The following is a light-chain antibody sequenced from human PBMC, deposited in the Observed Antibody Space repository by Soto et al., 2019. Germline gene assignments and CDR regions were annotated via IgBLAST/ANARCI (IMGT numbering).Light chain of an antibody. J-gene: IGLJ3*02. V-gene: IGLV2-14*01. CDR3: SSYTSSSAIERV. CDR2: EVS. CDR1: SSDVGGYNY. Sequence: QSALTQPASVSGSPGQSITISCTGTSSDVGGYNYVSWDQQHPGKAPKRMIYEVSNRPSGVSDRFSGSKSGNTASLTISGIQADDEADYYCSSYTSSSAIERVFGGGTQLTVL.